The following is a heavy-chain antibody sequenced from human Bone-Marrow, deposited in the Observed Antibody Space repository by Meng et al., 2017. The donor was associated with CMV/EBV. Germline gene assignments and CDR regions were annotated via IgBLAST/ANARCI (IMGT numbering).Heavy chain of an antibody. V-gene: IGHV1-69*04. Sequence: SVKVSCKVSGGTFSSYTISWVRQAPGQGLEWMGRIIPILGIANYAQKFQGRVTITADKSTSTAYMELSSLRSEDTAVYYCARDMGSLGYCSSTSCYWSPGNFDYWGQGTLVTVSS. CDR2: IIPILGIA. CDR3: ARDMGSLGYCSSTSCYWSPGNFDY. CDR1: GGTFSSYT. J-gene: IGHJ4*02. D-gene: IGHD2-2*01.